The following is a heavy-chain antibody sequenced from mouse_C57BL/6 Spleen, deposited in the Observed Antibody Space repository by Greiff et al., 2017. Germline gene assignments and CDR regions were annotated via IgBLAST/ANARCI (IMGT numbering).Heavy chain of an antibody. Sequence: VQLQQPGAELVKPGASVKLSCKASGYTFTSYWMHWVKQRPGRGLEWIGRIDPNSGGTKYNEKFKSKATLTVDKPSSTAYMQLSSLTSEDSAVYYCARSPKLDYYGSSSYYFDYWGQGTTLTVSS. CDR3: ARSPKLDYYGSSSYYFDY. CDR2: IDPNSGGT. J-gene: IGHJ2*01. CDR1: GYTFTSYW. V-gene: IGHV1-72*01. D-gene: IGHD1-1*01.